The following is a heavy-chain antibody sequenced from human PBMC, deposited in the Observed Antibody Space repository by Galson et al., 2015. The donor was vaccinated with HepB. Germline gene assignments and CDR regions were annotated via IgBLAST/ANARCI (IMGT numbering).Heavy chain of an antibody. CDR1: GYTFTGYY. Sequence: SVKVSCKASGYTFTGYYMHWVRQAPGQGLEWMGWINPNSGGTNYAQKFQGWVTMTRDTSISTAYMELSRLRSDDTAVYYCARIAAAGTGWFDPWGQGTLVTASS. CDR3: ARIAAAGTGWFDP. D-gene: IGHD6-13*01. CDR2: INPNSGGT. V-gene: IGHV1-2*04. J-gene: IGHJ5*02.